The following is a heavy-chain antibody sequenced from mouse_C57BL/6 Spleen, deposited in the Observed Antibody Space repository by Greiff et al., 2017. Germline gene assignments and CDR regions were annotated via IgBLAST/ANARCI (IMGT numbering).Heavy chain of an antibody. Sequence: QQSGQGLEWIGEIDPSDSYTNYNQKFKGKATLTVDTSSSTAYMQLSSLTSEDSAVYYCASYYFDYWGQGTTLTVSS. CDR2: IDPSDSYT. CDR3: ASYYFDY. J-gene: IGHJ2*01. V-gene: IGHV1-50*01.